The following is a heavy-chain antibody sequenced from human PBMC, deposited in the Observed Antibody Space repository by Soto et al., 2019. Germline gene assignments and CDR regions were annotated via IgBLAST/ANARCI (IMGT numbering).Heavy chain of an antibody. D-gene: IGHD3-22*01. CDR2: IYHSGST. J-gene: IGHJ6*02. CDR3: AGSGYYHNSGKDV. V-gene: IGHV4-30-2*01. Sequence: TLSLTCAVSGGSLGSGGYSWSWIRQPPGKGLEWIGYIYHSGSTYYNPSLKSRVTISVDRSKNQFSLKLSSVTAADTAVYYCAGSGYYHNSGKDVRGQGTTVTVSS. CDR1: GGSLGSGGYS.